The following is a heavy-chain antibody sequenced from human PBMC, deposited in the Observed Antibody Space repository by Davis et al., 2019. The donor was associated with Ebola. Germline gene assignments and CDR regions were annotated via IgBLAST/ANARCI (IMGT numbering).Heavy chain of an antibody. CDR1: GFTFSSNS. CDR3: VRDPALVVTGGGWFFGL. D-gene: IGHD2-21*02. V-gene: IGHV3-21*01. Sequence: GGSLRLSCAASGFTFSSNSMNWVRQAPGKGLEWVSFISSSSNYIYYADSVKGRFTVSGDNAKNSLYLQMNSLRAEDTAVYYCVRDPALVVTGGGWFFGLWGRGTLVTVSS. J-gene: IGHJ2*01. CDR2: ISSSSNYI.